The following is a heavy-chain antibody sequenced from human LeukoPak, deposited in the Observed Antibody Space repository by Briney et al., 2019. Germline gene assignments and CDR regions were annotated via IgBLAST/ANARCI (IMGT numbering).Heavy chain of an antibody. Sequence: ASVKVSCKASGGTFSSYAISWVRQAPGQGLEWMGGIIPIFGTANYAQKFQGRVTITADESTSTAYMELSSLRSEDTAVYYCAANRYYDSSGHFDYWGQGTLVTVSS. CDR2: IIPIFGTA. CDR1: GGTFSSYA. CDR3: AANRYYDSSGHFDY. D-gene: IGHD3-22*01. V-gene: IGHV1-69*13. J-gene: IGHJ4*02.